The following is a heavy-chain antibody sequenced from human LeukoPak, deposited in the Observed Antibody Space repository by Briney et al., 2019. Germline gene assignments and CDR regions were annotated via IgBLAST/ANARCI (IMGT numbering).Heavy chain of an antibody. D-gene: IGHD3-10*01. Sequence: SETLSLTCIVSGGSLSRYYWSWIRQSPGKGLEWIGYIYYSGSTTYNSSLKSRVTISVDTSKNQFSLKVTSVIPADTAVYYCARTAKYYYGSETYYFFDYWGQGTLVTVSS. V-gene: IGHV4-59*01. CDR1: GGSLSRYY. CDR2: IYYSGST. J-gene: IGHJ4*02. CDR3: ARTAKYYYGSETYYFFDY.